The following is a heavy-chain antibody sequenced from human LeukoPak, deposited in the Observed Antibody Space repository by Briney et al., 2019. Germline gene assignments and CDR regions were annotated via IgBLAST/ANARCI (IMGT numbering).Heavy chain of an antibody. V-gene: IGHV3-23*01. CDR2: ISASGFSS. J-gene: IGHJ6*02. Sequence: GGSLRLSCAASAFTFSSYPMTWVRQAPGKGLEWVSAISASGFSSYYADSVKGRFTISRDNSKNTLYLQMNSLRAEDTALYYCAKDLHYYVAMDVWGQGTAVTVSS. CDR1: AFTFSSYP. CDR3: AKDLHYYVAMDV. D-gene: IGHD3-10*02.